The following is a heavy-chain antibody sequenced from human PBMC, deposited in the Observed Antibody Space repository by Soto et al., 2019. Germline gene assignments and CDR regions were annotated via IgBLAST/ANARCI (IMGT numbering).Heavy chain of an antibody. CDR3: ARGYSGYGHFDY. Sequence: SQTLSLTCAISGDSVSSNSAAWNWIRQSPSRGLEWLGRTYYRSKWYNDYAVSVKSRITINPDTSKNQFSLKLSSVTAADTAVYYCARGYSGYGHFDYWGQGTLVTVSS. CDR1: GDSVSSNSAA. V-gene: IGHV6-1*01. D-gene: IGHD5-12*01. J-gene: IGHJ4*02. CDR2: TYYRSKWYN.